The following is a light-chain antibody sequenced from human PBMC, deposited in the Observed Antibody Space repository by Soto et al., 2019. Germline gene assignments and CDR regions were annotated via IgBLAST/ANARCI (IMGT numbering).Light chain of an antibody. J-gene: IGLJ1*01. CDR3: AAWDDSLTGYV. V-gene: IGLV1-40*01. CDR1: SSNIGAGYD. CDR2: SNN. Sequence: QSVLTQPPSVSGAPGQRVTISCTGSSSNIGAGYDVHWYQQLPGTAPKLLIYSNNQRPSGGPDRLSGSKSGTSASLAISGLQSEDEADYYCAAWDDSLTGYVFGTGTKVTVL.